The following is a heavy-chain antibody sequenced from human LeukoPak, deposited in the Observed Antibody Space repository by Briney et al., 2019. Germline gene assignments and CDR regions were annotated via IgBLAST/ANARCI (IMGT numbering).Heavy chain of an antibody. CDR2: ISGSGGST. CDR1: GFTFSSYA. Sequence: PGGSLRLSCAASGFTFSSYAMSWVRQAPGKGLEWVSAISGSGGSTYYADSVKGQFTISRDKSKNTLYLQMNSLRAEDTAGYYCAKEDDYTNYVDYWVQGTLVTVSS. V-gene: IGHV3-23*01. J-gene: IGHJ4*02. CDR3: AKEDDYTNYVDY. D-gene: IGHD4-11*01.